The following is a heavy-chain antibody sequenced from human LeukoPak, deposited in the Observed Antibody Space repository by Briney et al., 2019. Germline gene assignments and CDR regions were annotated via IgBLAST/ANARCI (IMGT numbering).Heavy chain of an antibody. V-gene: IGHV3-30*02. CDR3: AKDLGLQVGASPFDY. Sequence: GGSLRLSCAAPGLTLRSFAMHWVRQAPGKGLEWVAFMRSDGSDEHYADSVKGRFTISRDNSHNTLYLQLNSLHSEDTAVYYCAKDLGLQVGASPFDYWGQGTLVTVSS. CDR1: GLTLRSFA. J-gene: IGHJ4*02. CDR2: MRSDGSDE. D-gene: IGHD1-26*01.